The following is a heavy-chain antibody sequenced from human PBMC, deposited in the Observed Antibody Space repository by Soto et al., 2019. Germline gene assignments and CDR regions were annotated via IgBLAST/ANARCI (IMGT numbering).Heavy chain of an antibody. CDR3: ARAQTPIRDYDILTGYSYYYYGMDV. CDR1: GFTFSSYW. Sequence: EVQLVESGGGLVQPGGSLRLSCAASGFTFSSYWMHWVRQAPGKGLVWVSRINSDGSSTSYADSVKGRFTISRDNAKNTLYLQMNSLRAEDTAVYYCARAQTPIRDYDILTGYSYYYYGMDVWGQGTTVTVSS. J-gene: IGHJ6*02. V-gene: IGHV3-74*01. D-gene: IGHD3-9*01. CDR2: INSDGSST.